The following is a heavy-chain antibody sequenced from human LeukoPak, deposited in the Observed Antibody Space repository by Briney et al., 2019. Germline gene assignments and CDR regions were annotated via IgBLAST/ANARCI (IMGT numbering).Heavy chain of an antibody. V-gene: IGHV3-21*01. CDR2: ISSSSSYI. CDR3: ASTEDLGYSYGYGRDH. D-gene: IGHD5-18*01. CDR1: GFTFSSYS. J-gene: IGHJ4*02. Sequence: GGSLRLSCAASGFTFSSYSMNWVRQAPGKGLEWVSSISSSSSYIYYADSVKGRFTISRDNAKNSLYLQMNSLRAEDTAVYYCASTEDLGYSYGYGRDHWGQGTLVTVSS.